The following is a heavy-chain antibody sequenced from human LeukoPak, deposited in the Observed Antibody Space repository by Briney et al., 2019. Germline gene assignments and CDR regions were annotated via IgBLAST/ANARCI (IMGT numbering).Heavy chain of an antibody. CDR1: GGSVSSGSYY. V-gene: IGHV4-61*01. CDR3: ARESFYYDSSGYYWDAY. CDR2: IYYSGST. J-gene: IGHJ4*02. D-gene: IGHD3-22*01. Sequence: SETLSLTCTVSGGSVSSGSYYWSWIRQPTGKGLEWIGYIYYSGSTNYNPSLKRRVTISVDTSKNQFSLKLSSVTAAGTAVYYCARESFYYDSSGYYWDAYWGQGTLVTVSS.